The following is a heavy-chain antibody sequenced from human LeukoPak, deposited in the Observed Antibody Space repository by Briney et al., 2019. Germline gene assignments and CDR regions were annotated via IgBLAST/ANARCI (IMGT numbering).Heavy chain of an antibody. CDR2: INHNGNVN. CDR3: ARDPGSGYFL. CDR1: GFTFSSYW. V-gene: IGHV3-7*01. J-gene: IGHJ6*02. Sequence: GGSLRLSCAAFGFTFSSYWMNWARQAPGKGLEWVASINHNGNVNYYVDSVKGRFTISRDNAKNSLYLQMNSLRAEDTAVYYCARDPGSGYFLWGQGTTVTVSS. D-gene: IGHD3-3*01.